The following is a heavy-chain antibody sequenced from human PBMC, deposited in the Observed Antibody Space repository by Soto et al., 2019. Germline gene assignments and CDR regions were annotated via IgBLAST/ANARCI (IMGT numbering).Heavy chain of an antibody. CDR3: ARGGYYYENSGQNAYDY. V-gene: IGHV4-31*03. Sequence: SETLSLTCTVSGGSISSGGYYWSWIRQHPGKGLEWIGYIYYGGSTHYNPSLKSRATISGDTSKNQFSLKLSSVTAADTAVYYCARGGYYYENSGQNAYDYWGQGIPVTVSS. D-gene: IGHD3-22*01. CDR2: IYYGGST. J-gene: IGHJ4*01. CDR1: GGSISSGGYY.